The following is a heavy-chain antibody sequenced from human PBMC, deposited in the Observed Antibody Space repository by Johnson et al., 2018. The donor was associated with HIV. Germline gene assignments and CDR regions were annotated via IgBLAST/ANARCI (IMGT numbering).Heavy chain of an antibody. Sequence: VQLVEAGGGLVQPGGSLRLSCAASGFTFSSYAMSWVRQAPGKGLEWVSVIYNGGRTYHADSVKGIFNISRDNSKNTVYLQMNSLRAEDTDVYYCAKDGHSYGRGPDAFDIWGQGTMVTVSS. CDR3: AKDGHSYGRGPDAFDI. CDR2: IYNGGRT. CDR1: GFTFSSYA. J-gene: IGHJ3*02. D-gene: IGHD5-18*01. V-gene: IGHV3-23*03.